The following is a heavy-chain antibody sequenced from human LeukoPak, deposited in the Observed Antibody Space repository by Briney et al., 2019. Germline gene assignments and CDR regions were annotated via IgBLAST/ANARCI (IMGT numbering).Heavy chain of an antibody. CDR3: AADGGGLSSVVTPRSSPFDY. Sequence: ASVKVSCKASGYTFNNYAISWVRQAPGQGLEWMGWISAYNGDTKFAQKLQGRVTMTTDTSTSTAYMELTSLRSEDTAVYYCAADGGGLSSVVTPRSSPFDYWGQGTLVTVSS. J-gene: IGHJ4*02. CDR1: GYTFNNYA. CDR2: ISAYNGDT. V-gene: IGHV1-18*01. D-gene: IGHD4-23*01.